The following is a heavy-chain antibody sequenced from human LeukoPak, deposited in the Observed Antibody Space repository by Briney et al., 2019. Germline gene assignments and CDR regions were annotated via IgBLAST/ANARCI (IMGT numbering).Heavy chain of an antibody. Sequence: GGSLRLSCAASGFTFSCYSMNWVRQAPGKGLEWVSSISSSSSYIYYADSVKGRFTISRDNAKNSLYLQMNSLRAEDTAVYYCASQVPHDAFDIWGQGTMVTVSS. J-gene: IGHJ3*02. CDR1: GFTFSCYS. V-gene: IGHV3-21*01. CDR2: ISSSSSYI. CDR3: ASQVPHDAFDI.